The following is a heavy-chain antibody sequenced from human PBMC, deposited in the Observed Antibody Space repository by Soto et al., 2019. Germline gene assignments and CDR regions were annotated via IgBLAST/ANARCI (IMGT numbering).Heavy chain of an antibody. J-gene: IGHJ4*02. CDR3: AKDRLRFLGWGVDY. D-gene: IGHD3-3*01. V-gene: IGHV3-30*18. CDR1: GFTFSSYG. Sequence: QVQLVESGGGVVQPGRSLRLSCAASGFTFSSYGMHWVRQAPGKGLEWVAVISYDGSNKYYADSGKGRFTISRDNSKNTLYLQMNSLRAEDTAVYYCAKDRLRFLGWGVDYWGQGTLVTVSS. CDR2: ISYDGSNK.